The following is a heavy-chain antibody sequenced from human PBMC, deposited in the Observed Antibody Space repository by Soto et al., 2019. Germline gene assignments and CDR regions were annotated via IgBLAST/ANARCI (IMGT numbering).Heavy chain of an antibody. D-gene: IGHD3-16*01. Sequence: QVQLVESGGGVVQPGRSLRLSCAASGFTFSSDRRHWVRQAPGKGLGWVAPISYDGINKYYADSVKGRVTSSRDKSKNALYLQMNSLRAEDTAVYYCAKDRGPNYFDGMGVWGEGTTVSVSS. CDR2: ISYDGINK. CDR1: GFTFSSDR. V-gene: IGHV3-30*18. J-gene: IGHJ6*01. CDR3: AKDRGPNYFDGMGV.